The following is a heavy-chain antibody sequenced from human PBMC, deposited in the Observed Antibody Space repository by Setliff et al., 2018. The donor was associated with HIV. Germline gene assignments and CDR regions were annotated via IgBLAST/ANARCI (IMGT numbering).Heavy chain of an antibody. CDR3: ARAPTHYFGNNKSSWPDAFDI. D-gene: IGHD3-10*01. Sequence: SETLSLTCTVSGDSIGYYYWSWIRQPAGRGLEWMGRIHTSGSTNYNPSLTSRVTLSVDTSKNQFFLKLTSLSAADTAVYYCARAPTHYFGNNKSSWPDAFDIWGLGTMVTVSS. J-gene: IGHJ3*02. CDR1: GDSIGYYY. CDR2: IHTSGST. V-gene: IGHV4-4*07.